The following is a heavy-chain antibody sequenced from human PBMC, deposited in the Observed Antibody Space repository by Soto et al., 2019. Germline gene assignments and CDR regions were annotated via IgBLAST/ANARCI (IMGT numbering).Heavy chain of an antibody. CDR2: IRSKGSGGTS. CDR3: TRDQPITP. J-gene: IGHJ3*01. Sequence: LRLSCTASGFTFGDYAMSWVRQAPGKGLEWVGFIRSKGSGGTSEYAASVKGRFTFSRDDSKSIAYLQMNSLKIEDTAVYYCTRDQPITPWGQGTMVTVSS. CDR1: GFTFGDYA. V-gene: IGHV3-49*04. D-gene: IGHD3-10*01.